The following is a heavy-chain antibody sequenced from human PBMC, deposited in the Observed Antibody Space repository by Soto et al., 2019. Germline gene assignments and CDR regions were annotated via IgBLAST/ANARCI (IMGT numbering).Heavy chain of an antibody. CDR3: TRVATAAPS. D-gene: IGHD2-2*01. CDR2: IYYRGTT. Sequence: PSETLSLTCSVSNGSLTFYYWSWIRQPPGKELEWIGNIYYRGTTNYNPSLQGRVTMSIDTSKNQFSLMLTSVTAADTAVYYCTRVATAAPSWGRGVLVTVSA. CDR1: NGSLTFYY. V-gene: IGHV4-59*12. J-gene: IGHJ5*02.